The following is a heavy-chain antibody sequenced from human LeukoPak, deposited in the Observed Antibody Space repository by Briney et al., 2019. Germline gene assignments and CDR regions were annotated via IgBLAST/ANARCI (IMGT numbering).Heavy chain of an antibody. J-gene: IGHJ3*02. Sequence: SQTLSLTCSVSGDSISSGSYYWSWIRQPAGKGLEWIGRIYTTGSTNYNPPLKSRVTISVDTSKNQFSLKLSSVTAADTAVYYCARRNRTHYDILTGYYTPDAFDIWGQGTMVTVSS. V-gene: IGHV4-61*02. CDR2: IYTTGST. D-gene: IGHD3-9*01. CDR1: GDSISSGSYY. CDR3: ARRNRTHYDILTGYYTPDAFDI.